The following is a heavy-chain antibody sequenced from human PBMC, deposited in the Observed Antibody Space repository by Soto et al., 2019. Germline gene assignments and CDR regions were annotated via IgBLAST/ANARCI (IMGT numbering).Heavy chain of an antibody. CDR3: ARVGCEDDILTGTNWFDP. CDR2: ISAYNGNT. V-gene: IGHV1-18*01. CDR1: GYTFTSYG. D-gene: IGHD3-9*01. Sequence: GDSLQVSCTSSGYTFTSYGISWVRQAPGQGLEWMGWISAYNGNTNYAQKLQGRVTMTTDTSTSTAYMELRSLRSDDTAVYYCARVGCEDDILTGTNWFDPWGQGNLVTVSS. J-gene: IGHJ5*02.